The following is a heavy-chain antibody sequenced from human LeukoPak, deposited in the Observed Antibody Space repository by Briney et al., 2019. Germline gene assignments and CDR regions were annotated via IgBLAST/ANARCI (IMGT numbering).Heavy chain of an antibody. D-gene: IGHD1-1*01. V-gene: IGHV3-21*01. CDR3: ARAGATGTPTHFDI. Sequence: GGSLRLSCAASGFTFSSYWMNWARQAPGKGLEWVSSISSSGTYKYYADSVKDRFTISRDNTQNSLYLQMNSLRAEDTAVYFCARAGATGTPTHFDIWGQGTMVTVSS. J-gene: IGHJ3*02. CDR2: ISSSGTYK. CDR1: GFTFSSYW.